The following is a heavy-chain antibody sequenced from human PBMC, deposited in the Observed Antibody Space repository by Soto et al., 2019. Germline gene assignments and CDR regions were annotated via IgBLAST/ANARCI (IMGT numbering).Heavy chain of an antibody. J-gene: IGHJ4*02. D-gene: IGHD5-18*01. Sequence: GESLKISCQGSGNSFTTYWIAWVRQMPGKGLEWLGIIYPGDSDTRYSPSFQGQVTISADKSISTAYLQWSSLKASDTAMYYCARQGYSYGYDYWGQGTQVTVSS. CDR3: ARQGYSYGYDY. V-gene: IGHV5-51*01. CDR1: GNSFTTYW. CDR2: IYPGDSDT.